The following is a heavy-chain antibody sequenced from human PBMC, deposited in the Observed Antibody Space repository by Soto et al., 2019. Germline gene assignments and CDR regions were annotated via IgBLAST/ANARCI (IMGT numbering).Heavy chain of an antibody. V-gene: IGHV4-4*02. CDR1: GGSISSNDW. J-gene: IGHJ4*02. CDR3: ARNGDGTTFPDY. CDR2: IYHSGST. Sequence: ASETLSLTCAVSGGSISSNDWWSWVRQPPGEGLEWIGEIYHSGSTNYNPSLKSRVTISLDKSKNQFSLTLRSVTAADTAVYYCARNGDGTTFPDYWGQGTLVTVSS. D-gene: IGHD1-1*01.